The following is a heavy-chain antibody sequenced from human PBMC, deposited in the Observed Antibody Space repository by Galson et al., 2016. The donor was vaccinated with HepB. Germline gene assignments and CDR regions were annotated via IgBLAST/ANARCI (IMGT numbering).Heavy chain of an antibody. CDR3: ARDPRYSYGSGT. CDR1: GFAFSSHW. Sequence: SLRLSCAASGFAFSSHWMHWVRQDLGKGLVWVSRINSDGTISNYADSVKGRFTISRDNAKNTLYLQMNRLRAEDTAVYYCARDPRYSYGSGTWGQGTLVTVSS. J-gene: IGHJ5*02. V-gene: IGHV3-74*01. CDR2: INSDGTIS. D-gene: IGHD3-10*01.